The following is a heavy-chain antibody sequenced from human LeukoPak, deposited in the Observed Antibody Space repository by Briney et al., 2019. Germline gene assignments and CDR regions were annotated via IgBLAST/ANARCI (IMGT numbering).Heavy chain of an antibody. CDR2: ISGSGTGT. CDR1: AFPVSSYG. J-gene: IGHJ4*02. D-gene: IGHD6-19*01. V-gene: IGHV3-23*01. CDR3: AKGGYSSGWRNYFDY. Sequence: GGSLRLSCAASAFPVSSYGWSWVRQAPGKGLEWVSTISGSGTGTYYADSVKGRFTISRDNSKYTLYLQMNSLRADDTAVYYCAKGGYSSGWRNYFDYWGQGTLVTVSS.